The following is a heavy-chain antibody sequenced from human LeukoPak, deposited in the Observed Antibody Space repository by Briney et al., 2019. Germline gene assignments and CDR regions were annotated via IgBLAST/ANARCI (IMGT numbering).Heavy chain of an antibody. V-gene: IGHV3-21*01. Sequence: GGSLRLSRAASGFTFSSYSLNWVRQAPAKGLEWVSSISSSSYIYYADSVKRRFTISRDNAKNSLYLQMNSRRAEDTAVYYCASAYFDWLFPLRYWGEGALVTVSS. CDR2: ISSSSYI. CDR1: GFTFSSYS. CDR3: ASAYFDWLFPLRY. J-gene: IGHJ4*02. D-gene: IGHD3-9*01.